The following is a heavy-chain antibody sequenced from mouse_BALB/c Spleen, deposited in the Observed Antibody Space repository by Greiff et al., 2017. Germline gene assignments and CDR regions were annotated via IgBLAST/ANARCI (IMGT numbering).Heavy chain of an antibody. Sequence: EVKLMESGPELVKPGASVKISCKASGYTFTDYNMHWVKQSHGKSLEWIGYIYPYNGGTGYNQKFKSKATLTVDNSSSTAYMELRSLTSEDSAVYYCARNRYDSFAYWGQGTLVTVSA. CDR2: IYPYNGGT. CDR1: GYTFTDYN. CDR3: ARNRYDSFAY. J-gene: IGHJ3*01. D-gene: IGHD2-14*01. V-gene: IGHV1S29*02.